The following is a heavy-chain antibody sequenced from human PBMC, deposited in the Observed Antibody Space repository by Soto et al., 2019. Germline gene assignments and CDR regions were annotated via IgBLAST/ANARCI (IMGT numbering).Heavy chain of an antibody. J-gene: IGHJ4*02. V-gene: IGHV3-21*01. Sequence: GGSLRLSCAASGFTFSRYSMNWVRQAPGKGLEWVSSISSSSSYIYYADSVKGRFTISRDNAKNSLYLQMNSLRAEDTAVYYCARKGSLYSSGWLFDYWGQGTLVTVSS. CDR3: ARKGSLYSSGWLFDY. CDR1: GFTFSRYS. CDR2: ISSSSSYI. D-gene: IGHD6-19*01.